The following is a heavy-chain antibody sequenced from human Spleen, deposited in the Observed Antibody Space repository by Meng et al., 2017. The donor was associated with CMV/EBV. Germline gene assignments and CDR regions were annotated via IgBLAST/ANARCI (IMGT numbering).Heavy chain of an antibody. Sequence: ASVKVSCKASGYTFTRNSISWVRQAPGQGLEWMGLISPDNGKTNYARRFQGRVTMTADTSTSTTYLELRSLRSDDTAVYYCARESRGRAYYFDYWGQGTPVTVSS. J-gene: IGHJ4*02. CDR3: ARESRGRAYYFDY. CDR2: ISPDNGKT. CDR1: GYTFTRNS. V-gene: IGHV1-18*01. D-gene: IGHD2-15*01.